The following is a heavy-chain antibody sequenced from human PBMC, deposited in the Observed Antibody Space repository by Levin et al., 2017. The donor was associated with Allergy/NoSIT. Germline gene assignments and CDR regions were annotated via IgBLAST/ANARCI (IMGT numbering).Heavy chain of an antibody. Sequence: PGGSLRLSCAASGFTFSSYAMHWVRQAPGKGLEWVAVISYDGSNKYYADSVKGRFTISRDNSKNTLYLQMNSLRAEDTAVYYCARVSAAGPHFDYWGQGTLVTVSS. D-gene: IGHD6-13*01. CDR3: ARVSAAGPHFDY. J-gene: IGHJ4*02. CDR2: ISYDGSNK. CDR1: GFTFSSYA. V-gene: IGHV3-30-3*01.